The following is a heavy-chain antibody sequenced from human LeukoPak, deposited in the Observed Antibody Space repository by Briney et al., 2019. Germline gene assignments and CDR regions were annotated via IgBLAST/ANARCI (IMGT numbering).Heavy chain of an antibody. CDR2: INPNSGGT. D-gene: IGHD3-9*01. J-gene: IGHJ4*02. Sequence: ASVKVSCKASGYTFTSYAMNWVRQAPGQGLEWMGWINPNSGGTNYAQKFQGRVTMTRDTSISTAYMELSRLRSDDTAVYYCARDGGYFDWFSLYYFDYWGQGTLVTVSS. CDR3: ARDGGYFDWFSLYYFDY. V-gene: IGHV1-2*02. CDR1: GYTFTSYA.